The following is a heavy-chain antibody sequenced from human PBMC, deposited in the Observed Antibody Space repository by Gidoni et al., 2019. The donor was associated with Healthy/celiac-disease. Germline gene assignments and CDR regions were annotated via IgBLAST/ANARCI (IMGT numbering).Heavy chain of an antibody. J-gene: IGHJ3*02. Sequence: QVQLVESGGGVVQPGRSLRLSCAASGFTFSSYGMHWFRQAPGKGLEWVAVISYDGSNKYYADYVKGRFTISRDNSKNTLYLQMNSLRAEDTAVYYCAKPFWDFQIPDDAFDIWGQGTMVTVSS. V-gene: IGHV3-30*18. D-gene: IGHD3-16*01. CDR2: ISYDGSNK. CDR3: AKPFWDFQIPDDAFDI. CDR1: GFTFSSYG.